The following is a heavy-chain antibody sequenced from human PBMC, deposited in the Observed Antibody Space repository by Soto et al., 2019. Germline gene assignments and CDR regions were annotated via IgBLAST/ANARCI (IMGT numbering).Heavy chain of an antibody. Sequence: SSETLSLTCAVYGGSFSGYYWSWIRQPPGKGLEWIGEINHSGSTNYNPSLKSRVTISVDTSKNQFSLKLSSVTAADTAVYYCARFEAYFYYYMDVWGKGTTVTVSS. CDR2: INHSGST. CDR3: ARFEAYFYYYMDV. CDR1: GGSFSGYY. V-gene: IGHV4-34*01. J-gene: IGHJ6*03.